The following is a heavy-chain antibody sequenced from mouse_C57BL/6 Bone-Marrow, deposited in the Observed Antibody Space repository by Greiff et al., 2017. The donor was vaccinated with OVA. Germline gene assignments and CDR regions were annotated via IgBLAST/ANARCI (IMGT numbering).Heavy chain of an antibody. J-gene: IGHJ3*01. V-gene: IGHV1-81*01. CDR2: IYPRSGNT. CDR3: ARSPLYYYGSSFAY. Sequence: QVQLQQSGAELARPGASVKLSCKASGYTFTSYGISWVKQRPGQGLEWIGEIYPRSGNTYYNEKFKGKATLTADKSSSTAYMELRSLTSEDSAVYFCARSPLYYYGSSFAYWGQGTLVTVSA. D-gene: IGHD1-1*01. CDR1: GYTFTSYG.